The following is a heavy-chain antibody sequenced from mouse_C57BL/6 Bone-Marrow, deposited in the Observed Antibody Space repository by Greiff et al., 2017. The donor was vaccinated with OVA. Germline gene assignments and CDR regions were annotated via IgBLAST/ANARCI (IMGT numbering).Heavy chain of an antibody. D-gene: IGHD4-1*01. V-gene: IGHV8-8*01. CDR1: GFSLSTFGMG. CDR3: ARIGANGDVGAWFAY. Sequence: QVTLKVSGPGILQPSQTLSLTCSFSGFSLSTFGMGVGWIRQPSGMGLEWLAHIWWDDDKYYNPALESRLTISQDSSNNQVFLKIAKVDTAETATYYCARIGANGDVGAWFAYWGQGTLVTVSA. CDR2: IWWDDDK. J-gene: IGHJ3*01.